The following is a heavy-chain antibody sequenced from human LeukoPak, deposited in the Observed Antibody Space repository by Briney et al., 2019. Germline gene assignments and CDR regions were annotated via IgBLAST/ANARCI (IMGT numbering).Heavy chain of an antibody. V-gene: IGHV3-21*01. CDR1: GFTFSSYS. D-gene: IGHD3-10*01. Sequence: GMSLRLSCAASGFTFSSYSMNWVRQAPGKGLEWVSSISSSSSYIYYADSVKGRFTISRDNAKNSLYLQMNSLRAEDTAVYYCARDGSYGSGSYYPLQYFQHWGQGTLVTVSS. J-gene: IGHJ1*01. CDR2: ISSSSSYI. CDR3: ARDGSYGSGSYYPLQYFQH.